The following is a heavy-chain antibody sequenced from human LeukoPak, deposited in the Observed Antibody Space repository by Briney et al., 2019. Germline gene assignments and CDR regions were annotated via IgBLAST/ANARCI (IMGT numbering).Heavy chain of an antibody. J-gene: IGHJ4*02. CDR2: IYPGDSDT. CDR3: ARQDGYYDSSGYTPFDY. CDR1: GYSFTSYW. D-gene: IGHD3-22*01. V-gene: IGHV5-51*01. Sequence: GESLKISCKGSGYSFTSYWIAWVRQMPGKGLEWMGIIYPGDSDTRYSPSFQGQVTISADKSISTAYLQWSSLKASDTAMYYCARQDGYYDSSGYTPFDYWGQGTLVTVSS.